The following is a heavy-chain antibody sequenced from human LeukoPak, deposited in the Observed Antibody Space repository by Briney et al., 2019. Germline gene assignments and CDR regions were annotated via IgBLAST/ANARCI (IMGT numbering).Heavy chain of an antibody. V-gene: IGHV3-33*01. CDR1: GLTFSSYG. CDR3: ATELKKIAAAGAAFDY. J-gene: IGHJ4*02. CDR2: IWYDGSNK. Sequence: GGSLRLSCAASGLTFSSYGMHWVRQAPGKGLEWVAVIWYDGSNKYYADSVKGRFTISRDNSKNTLYLQMNSLRAEDTAVYYCATELKKIAAAGAAFDYWGQGTLVTVSS. D-gene: IGHD6-13*01.